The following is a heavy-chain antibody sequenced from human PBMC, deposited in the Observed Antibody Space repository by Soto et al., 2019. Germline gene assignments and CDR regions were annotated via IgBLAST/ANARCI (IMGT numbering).Heavy chain of an antibody. Sequence: GASVKVSCKASGYTFTSYDINWVRQATGQGLEWMGWMNPNSGNTGYAQKFQGRVTMTRNTSISTAYMELSSLRSEDTAVYYCARGYDYVWGSHRRLNAFDIWGQGTMVTVS. CDR3: ARGYDYVWGSHRRLNAFDI. V-gene: IGHV1-8*01. CDR2: MNPNSGNT. J-gene: IGHJ3*02. CDR1: GYTFTSYD. D-gene: IGHD3-16*01.